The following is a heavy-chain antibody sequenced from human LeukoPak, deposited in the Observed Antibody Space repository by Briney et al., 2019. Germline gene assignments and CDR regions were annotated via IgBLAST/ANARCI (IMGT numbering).Heavy chain of an antibody. CDR1: GFTFSSFG. CDR3: AKDQYDILTGTTYYFDY. D-gene: IGHD3-9*01. J-gene: IGHJ4*02. CDR2: IWFDGTNE. Sequence: PGRSLRLSCAASGFTFSSFGMHWVRQAPGKGLEWVAVIWFDGTNEYYADSVKGRFTISRDNSKKTLYLQMNSLRAEDMAVYYCAKDQYDILTGTTYYFDYWGQGTLVTVSS. V-gene: IGHV3-33*06.